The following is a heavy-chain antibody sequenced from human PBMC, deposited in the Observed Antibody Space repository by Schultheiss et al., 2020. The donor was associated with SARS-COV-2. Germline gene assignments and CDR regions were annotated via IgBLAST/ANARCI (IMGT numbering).Heavy chain of an antibody. CDR3: AKESGDPSRFDY. Sequence: GESLKISCAASGFTFSGSAMHWVRQASGKGLEWVGRIRSKANSYATAYAASVKGRFTISRDDSKNTAYLQMNSLRAEDTAVYYCAKESGDPSRFDYWGQGTLVTVSS. J-gene: IGHJ4*02. CDR1: GFTFSGSA. CDR2: IRSKANSYAT. D-gene: IGHD4-17*01. V-gene: IGHV3-73*01.